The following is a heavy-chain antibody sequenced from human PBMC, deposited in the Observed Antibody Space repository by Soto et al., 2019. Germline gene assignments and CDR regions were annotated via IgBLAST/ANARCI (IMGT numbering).Heavy chain of an antibody. V-gene: IGHV3-74*01. CDR2: INSDGSST. CDR1: GFTFSSYW. Sequence: EVQLVESGGGLVQPGGSLRLSCAASGFTFSSYWMHWVRQAPGKGLVWVSRINSDGSSTSYADPVKGRFTISRDNAKNTLYLQMNSLRAEDTAVCYCARYPGSSSWYYYYGMDVWGQGTTVTVSS. CDR3: ARYPGSSSWYYYYGMDV. D-gene: IGHD6-13*01. J-gene: IGHJ6*02.